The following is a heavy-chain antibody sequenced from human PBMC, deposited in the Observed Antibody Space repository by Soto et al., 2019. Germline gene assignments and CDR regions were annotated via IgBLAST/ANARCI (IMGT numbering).Heavy chain of an antibody. D-gene: IGHD3-10*01. V-gene: IGHV1-69*13. CDR2: IIPIFGTA. CDR3: ARDDTQNYYGSGLYGMDV. Sequence: SVKVSCKASGGTFSSYAISWVRQAPGQGLEWMGGIIPIFGTANYAQKFQGRVTITADESTSTAYMELSSLRSEDTVVYYCARDDTQNYYGSGLYGMDVWGQGTTVTVSS. J-gene: IGHJ6*02. CDR1: GGTFSSYA.